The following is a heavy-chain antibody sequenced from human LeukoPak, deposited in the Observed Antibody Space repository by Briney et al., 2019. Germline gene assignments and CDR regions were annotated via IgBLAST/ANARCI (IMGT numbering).Heavy chain of an antibody. V-gene: IGHV3-74*01. D-gene: IGHD6-19*01. CDR3: ARDMVAGGPDY. CDR1: GFTFSNYW. J-gene: IGHJ4*02. Sequence: PGGSLRLSCAASGFTFSNYWMHWVRQAPGQGLVWVSRINSDGITTSYADSVKGRFTISRDNAKNTLYLQMNSLRAEDTAVYYCARDMVAGGPDYWGQGTLVTVSS. CDR2: INSDGITT.